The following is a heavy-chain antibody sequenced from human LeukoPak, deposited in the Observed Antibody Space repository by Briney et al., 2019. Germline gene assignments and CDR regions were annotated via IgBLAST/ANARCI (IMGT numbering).Heavy chain of an antibody. J-gene: IGHJ4*02. D-gene: IGHD5-12*01. CDR1: GFSFSSYA. CDR3: ARGAYNGYDSPDYLDY. V-gene: IGHV3-30*04. Sequence: PGRSLRLSCAASGFSFSSYALHWVRQAPGKGLEWVALISHDGKYKYYADSVRGRFTTSRDSSKNTLYLQMNSLRPEDTAVYYCARGAYNGYDSPDYLDYWGQGTLVTVSS. CDR2: ISHDGKYK.